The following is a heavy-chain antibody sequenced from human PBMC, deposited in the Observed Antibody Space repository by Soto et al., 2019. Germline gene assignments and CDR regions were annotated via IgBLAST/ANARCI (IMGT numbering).Heavy chain of an antibody. J-gene: IGHJ4*02. V-gene: IGHV4-31*03. CDR2: IYSSGST. CDR3: ARDLRLDY. Sequence: QVQLQESGPGLVKPSQTLSLTCTVSGGSIRNGGYYWNWIRQHPGKGLEWIGYIYSSGSTYYNASLKSRATISIDTSKNQFSLELTSVTAADSAVYYCARDLRLDYWGQGTLVTVSS. CDR1: GGSIRNGGYY. D-gene: IGHD2-21*02.